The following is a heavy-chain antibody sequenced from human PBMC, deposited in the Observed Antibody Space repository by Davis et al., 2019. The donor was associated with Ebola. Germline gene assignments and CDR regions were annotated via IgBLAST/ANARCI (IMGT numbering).Heavy chain of an antibody. J-gene: IGHJ3*02. CDR2: IYYSGST. CDR1: GGSISSYY. CDR3: ARDPYTSIYDPFDI. Sequence: SETLSLTCTVSGGSISSYYWSWIRQPPGKGLEWIGYIYYSGSTNYNPSLKSRVTISVDTSKNQFSLHLNSMTPEDTAIYYCARDPYTSIYDPFDIWGQGTMVTVSS. D-gene: IGHD6-13*01. V-gene: IGHV4-59*12.